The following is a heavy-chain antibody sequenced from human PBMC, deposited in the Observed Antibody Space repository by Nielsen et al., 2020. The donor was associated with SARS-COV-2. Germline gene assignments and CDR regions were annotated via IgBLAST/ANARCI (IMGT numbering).Heavy chain of an antibody. CDR2: ISYDGSNK. V-gene: IGHV3-30*04. Sequence: GGSLRLSRAASGFTFSSYAMHWVRQAPGKGLEWVAVISYDGSNKYYADSVKGRFTISRDNSKNTLNLQMNSLRAEDTAVYYCASDSNSYNYYYYYGMDVWGQGTTVTVSS. CDR1: GFTFSSYA. J-gene: IGHJ6*02. D-gene: IGHD2-2*01. CDR3: ASDSNSYNYYYYYGMDV.